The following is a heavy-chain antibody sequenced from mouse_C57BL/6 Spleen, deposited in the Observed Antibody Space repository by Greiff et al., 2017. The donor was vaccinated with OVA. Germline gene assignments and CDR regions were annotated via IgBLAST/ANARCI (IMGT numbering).Heavy chain of an antibody. CDR3: ATTMVTTKAMDY. J-gene: IGHJ4*01. D-gene: IGHD2-2*01. V-gene: IGHV1-82*01. CDR1: GYAFSSSW. Sequence: VKLMESGPELVKPGASVKISCKASGYAFSSSWMNWVKQRPGKGLEWIGRIYPGDGDTNYNGKFKGKATLTADKSSSTAYMQLSSLTSEDSAVYFCATTMVTTKAMDYWGQGTSVTVSS. CDR2: IYPGDGDT.